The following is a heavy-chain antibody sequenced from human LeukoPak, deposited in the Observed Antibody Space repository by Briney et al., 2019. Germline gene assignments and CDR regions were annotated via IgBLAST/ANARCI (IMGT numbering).Heavy chain of an antibody. CDR1: GYSFTSYW. CDR2: IDPGDSDT. J-gene: IGHJ3*02. CDR3: ARRRAPGAADAFDI. Sequence: GESLKIFWKDSGYSFTSYWVGWVRQTPGKGREWRGLIDPGDSDTRYSQSFQGQVTISADKSIITAYLQWSSLKAPDAAMYYCARRRAPGAADAFDIWGQGTMVTVSS. V-gene: IGHV5-51*01. D-gene: IGHD7-27*01.